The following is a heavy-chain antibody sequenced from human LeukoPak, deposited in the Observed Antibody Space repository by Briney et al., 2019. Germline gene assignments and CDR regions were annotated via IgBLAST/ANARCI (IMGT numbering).Heavy chain of an antibody. J-gene: IGHJ4*02. Sequence: KPGGSLRLSCAASGFTFNHYYMSWIRQAPGKGLEWISFISDSGTTTYYTDSVKGRFTISRDNAKNSLYLQMSSLRAEDTAVYYCARDGAGAAAGSFDYWGQGTLVTVSS. CDR3: ARDGAGAAAGSFDY. D-gene: IGHD6-13*01. V-gene: IGHV3-11*04. CDR2: ISDSGTTT. CDR1: GFTFNHYY.